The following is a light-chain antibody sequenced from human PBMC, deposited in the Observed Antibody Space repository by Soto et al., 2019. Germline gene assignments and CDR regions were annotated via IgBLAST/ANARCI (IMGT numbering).Light chain of an antibody. Sequence: QAVVTPELSLTVSPGETVTLTCASSTAAVTSGSYPSGFQQKPGQAPRALIYSTSNRHSWTPTRFSGSLLGGKAALTLSGVEPEDEAEYYCLLYYGGAQSWVFGGGTKLTVL. CDR1: TAAVTSGSY. CDR3: LLYYGGAQSWV. CDR2: STS. V-gene: IGLV7-43*01. J-gene: IGLJ3*02.